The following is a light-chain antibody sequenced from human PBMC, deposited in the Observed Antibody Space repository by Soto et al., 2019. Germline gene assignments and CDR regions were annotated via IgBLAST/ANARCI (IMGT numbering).Light chain of an antibody. CDR1: SSDVGANNY. CDR3: SSFVAGNNYWV. CDR2: EVS. Sequence: QSALTQPASVSGSPGQPITISCTGTSSDVGANNYVSWYQHHPGKAPKLLIYEVSNRPSGVSSRFSGSKSGNTASLTVSGLQAEDEADYYCSSFVAGNNYWVFGGGTKLTVL. V-gene: IGLV2-14*01. J-gene: IGLJ3*02.